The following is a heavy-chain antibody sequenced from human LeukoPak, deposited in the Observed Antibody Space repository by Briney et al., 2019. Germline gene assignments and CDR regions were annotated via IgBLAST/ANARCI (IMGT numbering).Heavy chain of an antibody. Sequence: PSETLSLTCTVSGGSISSYYWSWIRQPPGKGLEWIGYIYYSGSTNYNPSLKSRVTISVDTSKDQFSLKLSSVTAADTAVYYCAREGIANYGMDVWGQGTTVTVSS. CDR1: GGSISSYY. J-gene: IGHJ6*02. CDR3: AREGIANYGMDV. D-gene: IGHD6-13*01. CDR2: IYYSGST. V-gene: IGHV4-59*01.